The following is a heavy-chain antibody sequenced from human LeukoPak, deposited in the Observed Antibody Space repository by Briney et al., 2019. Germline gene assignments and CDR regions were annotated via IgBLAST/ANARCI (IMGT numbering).Heavy chain of an antibody. V-gene: IGHV4-59*12. J-gene: IGHJ4*02. Sequence: SETLSLTCTVSGGSISSYYWSWIRQPPGKGLEWIGYIYYSGSTNYNPSLKSRVTISVDTSKNQFSLKLSSVTAADTAVYYCAREAAGLAPGDYWGQGTLVTVSS. CDR3: AREAAGLAPGDY. CDR1: GGSISSYY. D-gene: IGHD6-13*01. CDR2: IYYSGST.